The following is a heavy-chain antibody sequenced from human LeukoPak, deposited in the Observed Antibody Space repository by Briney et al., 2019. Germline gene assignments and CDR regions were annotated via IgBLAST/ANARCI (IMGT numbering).Heavy chain of an antibody. Sequence: ASVKVSCKASGYTFTNYCMNYVRQTPGQGLEWMGLINPSGGSTTYAQTFQGRGTMTRDTSTTTVYMELSSLRSEDTAVYYCARSLCSSSSCPIDYWGQGTLVTVSS. D-gene: IGHD2-2*01. V-gene: IGHV1-46*01. CDR2: INPSGGST. CDR1: GYTFTNYC. J-gene: IGHJ4*02. CDR3: ARSLCSSSSCPIDY.